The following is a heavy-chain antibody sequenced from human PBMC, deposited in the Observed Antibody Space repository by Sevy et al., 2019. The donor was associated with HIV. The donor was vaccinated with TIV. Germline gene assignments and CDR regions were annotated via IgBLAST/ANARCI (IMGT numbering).Heavy chain of an antibody. CDR3: AGDLAVEQGWRAFDP. V-gene: IGHV1-2*02. J-gene: IGHJ5*02. CDR1: RYTFTGYY. Sequence: ASVKVSWKASRYTFTGYYMHWVRQAPGQGLEWMGWISPNSGGTNYAQKFQGRVTMTTDTSISTAYMELSRLRSDDTAVYYCAGDLAVEQGWRAFDPWGQGTLVTVSS. CDR2: ISPNSGGT. D-gene: IGHD6-19*01.